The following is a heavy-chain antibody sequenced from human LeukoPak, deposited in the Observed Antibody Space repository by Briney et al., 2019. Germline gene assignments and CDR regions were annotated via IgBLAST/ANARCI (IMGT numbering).Heavy chain of an antibody. CDR2: ISSSSSTM. CDR3: ARGRTTVTTGYFDY. J-gene: IGHJ4*02. V-gene: IGHV3-48*01. D-gene: IGHD4-17*01. CDR1: GFTLSTYS. Sequence: GSLRLSCAASGFTLSTYSMTWVRQAPGEGLEWGSYISSSSSTMYSADSVRGRFTISRDNAKNSLYLQMNSLRAEDTAVYYCARGRTTVTTGYFDYWGQGTLVTVSS.